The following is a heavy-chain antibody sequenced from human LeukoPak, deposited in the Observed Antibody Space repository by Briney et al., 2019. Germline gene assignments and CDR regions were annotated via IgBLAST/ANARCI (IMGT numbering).Heavy chain of an antibody. V-gene: IGHV1-2*02. Sequence: ASVKVSCKASGYTFTSYGISWVRQATGQGLEWMGWINPNIGGTNYAQKFQGRVTMTRDTSINTAYMDLSSPTSDDTTVYYCARSNYGEQGAGDNWFDPWGQGTLVTVSS. D-gene: IGHD4-17*01. CDR3: ARSNYGEQGAGDNWFDP. CDR2: INPNIGGT. CDR1: GYTFTSYG. J-gene: IGHJ5*02.